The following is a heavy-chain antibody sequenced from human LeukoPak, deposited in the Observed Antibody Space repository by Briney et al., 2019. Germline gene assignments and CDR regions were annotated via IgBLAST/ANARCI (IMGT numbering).Heavy chain of an antibody. J-gene: IGHJ4*02. CDR2: ISYDGSYK. V-gene: IGHV3-30*18. Sequence: PGGSLRLSCAASEFTFSTYGMHWVRQAPGKGLEWVAVISYDGSYKFYADSVKGRFTISRDNSKSRLYLQMNSLRAEDTAVYYCAKDRYSGLNTIDYWGQGTLVTVSS. CDR3: AKDRYSGLNTIDY. CDR1: EFTFSTYG. D-gene: IGHD6-13*01.